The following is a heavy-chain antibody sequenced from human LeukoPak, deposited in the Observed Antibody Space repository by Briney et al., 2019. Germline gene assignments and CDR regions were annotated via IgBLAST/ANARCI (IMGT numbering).Heavy chain of an antibody. D-gene: IGHD4-17*01. CDR1: GGTFNSSA. J-gene: IGHJ5*02. V-gene: IGHV1-69*05. CDR3: ARDVHGDYGSGWFDP. CDR2: IMPLFGTA. Sequence: SVKVSCKPSGGTFNSSAISWVRQAPGQGLEWLGGIMPLFGTAGYAQKFQGRVTITKDESTRTVYLELTSLTSDDTAVYYCARDVHGDYGSGWFDPWGQGTLVSVSS.